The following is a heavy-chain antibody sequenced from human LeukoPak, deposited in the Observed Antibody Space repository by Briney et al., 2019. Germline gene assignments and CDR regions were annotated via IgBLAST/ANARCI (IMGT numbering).Heavy chain of an antibody. D-gene: IGHD2-15*01. V-gene: IGHV1-2*02. CDR2: INPNSGGT. J-gene: IGHJ5*02. Sequence: ASVKASCKASGYTFTGYYMHWVRQAPGQGLEWMGWINPNSGGTNYAQKFQGRVTMTRDTSISTAYMELSRLRSDDTAVYYCARDPLHCSGGSCYSSWFDPWGQGTLVTVSS. CDR1: GYTFTGYY. CDR3: ARDPLHCSGGSCYSSWFDP.